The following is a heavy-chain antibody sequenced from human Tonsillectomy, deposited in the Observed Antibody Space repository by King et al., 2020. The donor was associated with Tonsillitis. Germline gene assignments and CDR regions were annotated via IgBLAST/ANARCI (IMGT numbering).Heavy chain of an antibody. CDR3: TGHFRDPGGTWYGDDDDFDY. CDR2: IRSKANNYAT. J-gene: IGHJ4*02. V-gene: IGHV3-73*01. CDR1: GFTFTGSA. Sequence: VQLVESGGGLVQPGGSLKLSCAASGFTFTGSAMHWVRQASGKGLEWVGHIRSKANNYATTYAASVKGRFTISRDDSKNTAYLQMNSLKTEDTAVYYCTGHFRDPGGTWYGDDDDFDYWGQGTLVTVSS. D-gene: IGHD4-17*01.